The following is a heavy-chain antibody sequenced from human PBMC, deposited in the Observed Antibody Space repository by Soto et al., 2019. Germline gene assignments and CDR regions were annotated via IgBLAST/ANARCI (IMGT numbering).Heavy chain of an antibody. D-gene: IGHD3-22*01. CDR3: ARDPGLAHYYDSSGHSRGAFDI. Sequence: PGGSLRLSCAASGFTFSSYSMNWVRQAPGKGLEWVSSISSSSSYIYYADSVKGRFTISRDNAKNSLYLQMNSLGAEDTAVYYCARDPGLAHYYDSSGHSRGAFDIWGQGTMVTVSS. J-gene: IGHJ3*02. CDR1: GFTFSSYS. CDR2: ISSSSSYI. V-gene: IGHV3-21*01.